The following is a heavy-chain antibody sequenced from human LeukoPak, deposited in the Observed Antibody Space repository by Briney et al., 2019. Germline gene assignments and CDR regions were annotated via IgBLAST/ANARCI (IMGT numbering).Heavy chain of an antibody. CDR2: IWSDGSNK. CDR3: AKDRATSWAIDY. Sequence: GGSLRLSCAASGFTFSKYAMHWVRQAPGKGLEWAALIWSDGSNKYYADSVKGRFTISRDNSKNTLYLQMSSLRAEDTAVYYCAKDRATSWAIDYWGRGTLVTVSS. J-gene: IGHJ4*02. CDR1: GFTFSKYA. D-gene: IGHD2-2*01. V-gene: IGHV3-30*02.